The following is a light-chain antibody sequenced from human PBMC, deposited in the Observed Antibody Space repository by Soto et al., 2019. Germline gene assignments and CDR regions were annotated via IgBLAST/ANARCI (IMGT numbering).Light chain of an antibody. J-gene: IGLJ3*02. CDR3: HAWGAGIQGV. CDR1: SGRSSYA. CDR2: LNSDGSH. Sequence: QLVLTQSPSASASLGASVKLTCTLRSGRSSYAIAWHQQQPEKGPRFLMKLNSDGSHIKGDGIPDRFSGSSSGTERYLTISGLESEDEADYYCHAWGAGIQGVFGGGTKLTVL. V-gene: IGLV4-69*01.